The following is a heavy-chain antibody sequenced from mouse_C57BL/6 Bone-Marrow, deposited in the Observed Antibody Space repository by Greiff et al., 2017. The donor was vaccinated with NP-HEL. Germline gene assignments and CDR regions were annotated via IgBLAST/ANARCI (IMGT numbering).Heavy chain of an antibody. Sequence: VKLMESGPGLVAPSQSLSITCTVSGFSLTSYAISWVRQPPGKGLEWLGVIWTGGGTNYNSALKSRLSISKDNSKSQVFLKMNSLQTDDTARYYCARSPYDYDGYWYFDVWGTGTTVTVSS. CDR2: IWTGGGT. J-gene: IGHJ1*03. V-gene: IGHV2-9-1*01. CDR1: GFSLTSYA. D-gene: IGHD2-4*01. CDR3: ARSPYDYDGYWYFDV.